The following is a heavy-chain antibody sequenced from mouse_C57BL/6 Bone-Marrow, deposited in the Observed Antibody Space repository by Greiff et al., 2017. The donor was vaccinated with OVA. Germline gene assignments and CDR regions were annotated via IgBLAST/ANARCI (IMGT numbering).Heavy chain of an antibody. CDR3: ARDEGHYDYLAWFAY. CDR1: GFTFSSYA. D-gene: IGHD2-4*01. Sequence: DVHLVESGGGLVKPGGSLKLSCAASGFTFSSYAMSWVRQTPEKRLEWVATISDGGSYTYYPDNVKGRFTISRDNAKNNLYLQMSHLKSEDTAMYYCARDEGHYDYLAWFAYWGQGTLVTVSA. J-gene: IGHJ3*01. CDR2: ISDGGSYT. V-gene: IGHV5-4*01.